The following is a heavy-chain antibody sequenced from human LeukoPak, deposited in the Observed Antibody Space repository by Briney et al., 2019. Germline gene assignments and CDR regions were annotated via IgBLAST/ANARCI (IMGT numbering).Heavy chain of an antibody. V-gene: IGHV3-30-3*01. CDR1: GFTFSSYA. D-gene: IGHD2-2*01. CDR3: ARDRYCTTTRCSDY. J-gene: IGHJ4*02. Sequence: GGSLRLSCAASGFTFSSYAMYWVRQAPGKGLEWVAVISYDGSNKYYADSVKGRFTISRDNAKNTLYLEMNSLRAEDTAVYYCARDRYCTTTRCSDYWGQGTLVTVSS. CDR2: ISYDGSNK.